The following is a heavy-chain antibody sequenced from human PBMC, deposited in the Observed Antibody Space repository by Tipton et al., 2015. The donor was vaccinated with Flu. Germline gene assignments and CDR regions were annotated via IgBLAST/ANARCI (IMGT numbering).Heavy chain of an antibody. Sequence: TLSLTCSVSGDSIGSRYYWGWIRQPPGKGLEWIGNIHRSGNTYHNPSLKSRVTISVDTSKNQFSLKLSSVTAADTAVYYCARDNAMSGYYFRYWGQGTLVTVSS. CDR3: ARDNAMSGYYFRY. CDR2: IHRSGNT. CDR1: GDSIGSRYY. V-gene: IGHV4-38-2*02. D-gene: IGHD3-22*01. J-gene: IGHJ4*02.